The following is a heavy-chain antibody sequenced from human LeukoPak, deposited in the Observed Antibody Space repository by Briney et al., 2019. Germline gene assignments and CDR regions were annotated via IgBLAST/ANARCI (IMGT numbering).Heavy chain of an antibody. CDR2: IYYSGST. Sequence: PSETLSLTCTVSGGSISSYYWSWIRQPPGKGLEWIGYIYYSGSTNYNPSLKSRVTISVDTSKNQLSLKLSSVTAADTAVYYCARDLGSPPGCSGGSCYSGAYWGQGTLVTVSS. V-gene: IGHV4-59*01. J-gene: IGHJ4*02. CDR3: ARDLGSPPGCSGGSCYSGAY. CDR1: GGSISSYY. D-gene: IGHD2-15*01.